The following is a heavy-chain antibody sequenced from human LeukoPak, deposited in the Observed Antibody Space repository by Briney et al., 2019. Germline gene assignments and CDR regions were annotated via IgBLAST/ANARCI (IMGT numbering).Heavy chain of an antibody. V-gene: IGHV1-24*01. D-gene: IGHD2/OR15-2a*01. CDR2: FDPEDGET. Sequence: ASVKVSCKVSGYTLTELSMHWVRQAPGKGLEWMGGFDPEDGETIYAQKFQGRVTMTEDTSTDTAYMELSSLRSEDTAVYYCARGPFDGPHDAFDIWGQGTMVTVSS. CDR1: GYTLTELS. J-gene: IGHJ3*02. CDR3: ARGPFDGPHDAFDI.